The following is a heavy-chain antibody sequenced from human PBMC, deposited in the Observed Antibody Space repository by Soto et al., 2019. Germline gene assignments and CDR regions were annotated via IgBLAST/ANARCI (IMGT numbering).Heavy chain of an antibody. Sequence: SETLSLTCTVSGGSISSYYWSWIRQPPGKGLEWIGYIYYSGSTNYNPSLKSRVTISVDTSKNQFSLKLSSVTAADAAVYYCARSYYDILTGGLDWFDPWGQGTLVTVSS. CDR3: ARSYYDILTGGLDWFDP. D-gene: IGHD3-9*01. CDR2: IYYSGST. J-gene: IGHJ5*02. CDR1: GGSISSYY. V-gene: IGHV4-59*01.